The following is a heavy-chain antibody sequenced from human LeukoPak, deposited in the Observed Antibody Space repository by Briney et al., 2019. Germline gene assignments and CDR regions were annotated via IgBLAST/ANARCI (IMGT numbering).Heavy chain of an antibody. J-gene: IGHJ4*02. CDR3: ARANRVSLYYFDY. Sequence: PSETLSLTCTVAGYSISSGYYWGWIRQPPGKGLEWIGSIYHSGSTYYNPSLKSRVTISVDTSKNQFSLKLSSVTAADTAVYYCARANRVSLYYFDYWGQGTLVTVSS. CDR1: GYSISSGYY. CDR2: IYHSGST. D-gene: IGHD5/OR15-5a*01. V-gene: IGHV4-38-2*02.